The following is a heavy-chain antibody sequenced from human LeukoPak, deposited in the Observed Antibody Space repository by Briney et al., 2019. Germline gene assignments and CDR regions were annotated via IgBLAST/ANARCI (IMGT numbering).Heavy chain of an antibody. D-gene: IGHD3-10*01. CDR1: GFRFSNYG. V-gene: IGHV3-30*18. Sequence: GRSLRLSCAASGFRFSNYGMHWVRQAPGKGLEWVAVISYDGSQKYYADSVKGRFTISRDNSKNTLFLQMNSLRAEDTAVYFCAKANILFWFGEFINDAFDMWGQGTMVTVSS. CDR2: ISYDGSQK. J-gene: IGHJ3*02. CDR3: AKANILFWFGEFINDAFDM.